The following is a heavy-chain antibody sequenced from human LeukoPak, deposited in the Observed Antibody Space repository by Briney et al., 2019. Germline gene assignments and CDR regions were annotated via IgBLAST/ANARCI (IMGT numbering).Heavy chain of an antibody. CDR1: GGTFSSYA. J-gene: IGHJ4*02. V-gene: IGHV1-69*05. D-gene: IGHD1-26*01. CDR3: ARGAIVGATHFDY. CDR2: IIPIFGTA. Sequence: ASVKVSCKASGGTFSSYAISWVRQAPGQGLEWMGRIIPIFGTANYAQKSQGRVTITTDESTSTAYMELSSLRSEDTAVYYCARGAIVGATHFDYWGQGTLVTVSS.